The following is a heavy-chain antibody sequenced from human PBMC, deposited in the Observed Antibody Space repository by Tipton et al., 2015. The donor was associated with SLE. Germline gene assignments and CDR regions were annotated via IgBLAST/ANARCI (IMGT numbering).Heavy chain of an antibody. CDR2: INPSGGST. Sequence: QVQLVQSGAEVKKPGASVKVSCKASGYTLTSYYMHWVRQAPGQGLEWMGIINPSGGSTRYAQKFQGRVTMTRDTSTSTLYMELRSLRSDDTAVYYCVGYCSSPSCYPEYFQHWGQGTLVTVSS. CDR1: GYTLTSYY. D-gene: IGHD2-2*01. V-gene: IGHV1-46*01. J-gene: IGHJ1*01. CDR3: VGYCSSPSCYPEYFQH.